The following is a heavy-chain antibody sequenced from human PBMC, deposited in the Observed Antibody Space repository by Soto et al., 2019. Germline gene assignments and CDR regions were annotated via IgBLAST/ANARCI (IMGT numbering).Heavy chain of an antibody. CDR1: GFTFSSYA. V-gene: IGHV3-48*02. Sequence: GGSLRLSCAASGFTFSSYAMSWVRQAPGKGLGWVSYISSSSSTIYYADSVRGRFTISRDNAKSSLYLQMNSLRDEDTAGYYCARGSSGWYGGFDYWGQGTLVTVSS. CDR3: ARGSSGWYGGFDY. CDR2: ISSSSSTI. J-gene: IGHJ4*02. D-gene: IGHD6-19*01.